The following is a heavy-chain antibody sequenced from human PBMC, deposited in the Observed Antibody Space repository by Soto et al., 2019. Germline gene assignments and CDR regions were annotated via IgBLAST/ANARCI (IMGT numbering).Heavy chain of an antibody. J-gene: IGHJ6*02. V-gene: IGHV1-2*02. CDR1: GYTFINYY. CDR3: AREAQMDV. CDR2: ISPNSGGT. Sequence: QVQLVQSGAELKRPGASVKVSCKASGYTFINYYIHWVRQAPGQGLEWMGWISPNSGGTNYAQKFQGRVTMTRDTSISTAYMERSSLRSDDTAVYYCAREAQMDVWGQGNTVPIS.